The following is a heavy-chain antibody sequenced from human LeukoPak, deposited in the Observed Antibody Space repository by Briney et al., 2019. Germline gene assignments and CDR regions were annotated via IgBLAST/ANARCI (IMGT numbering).Heavy chain of an antibody. D-gene: IGHD3-22*01. Sequence: SETLSLTCTVSGGSISSGDYYWSWIRQPPGKGREWIGYIYYSGSTYYNPSLKSRATISVDTSHNQFSLKLSSVTAADTAVYYCARSVIGRSGYLSLGYFDLWGRGTLVTVSS. CDR1: GGSISSGDYY. V-gene: IGHV4-30-4*08. CDR3: ARSVIGRSGYLSLGYFDL. J-gene: IGHJ2*01. CDR2: IYYSGST.